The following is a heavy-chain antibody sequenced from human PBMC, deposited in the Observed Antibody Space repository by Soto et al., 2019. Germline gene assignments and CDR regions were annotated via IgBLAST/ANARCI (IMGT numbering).Heavy chain of an antibody. J-gene: IGHJ4*02. CDR3: VNWGGSYYNYYDY. Sequence: LRLSCSASGFTFSSYAMHWVRQAPGKGLEYVSAISSNGGSTYYADSVKGRFTISRDNSKNTLYLQMSSLRAEDTAVYYCVNWGGSYYNYYDYWGQGNLVTVSS. CDR2: ISSNGGST. V-gene: IGHV3-64D*06. CDR1: GFTFSSYA. D-gene: IGHD1-26*01.